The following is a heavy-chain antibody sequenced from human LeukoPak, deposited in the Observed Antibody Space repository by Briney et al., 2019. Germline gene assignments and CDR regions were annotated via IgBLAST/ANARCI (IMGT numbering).Heavy chain of an antibody. D-gene: IGHD4-17*01. V-gene: IGHV4-31*03. CDR2: IYDSGST. Sequence: SETLSLTCTVSGGSISSGGYYWSWIRQHPGKGLEWIGYIYDSGSTYYNPSLKSRVTISVDTSKNQFSLKLSSLTAADTAVYYCVRGLTVTDNCFDYWGQGTLVTVSS. CDR1: GGSISSGGYY. J-gene: IGHJ4*02. CDR3: VRGLTVTDNCFDY.